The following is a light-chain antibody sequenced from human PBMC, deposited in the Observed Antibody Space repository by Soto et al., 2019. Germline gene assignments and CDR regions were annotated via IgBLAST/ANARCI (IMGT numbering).Light chain of an antibody. V-gene: IGLV1-51*01. CDR2: DIN. CDR3: GTWDSSLSAYV. J-gene: IGLJ1*01. CDR1: GSNIGNNY. Sequence: QSVLTRPPSVSAAPGRKVSISCSGSGSNIGNNYVSWYQQLPGTAPKLLIYDINRRPSGIPDRFSGSKSGTSATLGITGLQTGDEADYYCGTWDSSLSAYVFGTGTKVTVL.